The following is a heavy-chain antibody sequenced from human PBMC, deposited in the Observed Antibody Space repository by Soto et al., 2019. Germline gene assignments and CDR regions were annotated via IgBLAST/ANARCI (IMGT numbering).Heavy chain of an antibody. CDR3: ERKSLITIFGVVKYYYGMDV. J-gene: IGHJ6*02. CDR1: GGSFSGYY. Sequence: SETLSLTCAVYGGSFSGYYWSWIRQPPGKGLEWIGEINHSGSTNYNPSLKSRVTISVDTSKNQFSLKLSSVTAADTAVYYCERKSLITIFGVVKYYYGMDVWGQGTTVTVSS. V-gene: IGHV4-34*01. D-gene: IGHD3-3*01. CDR2: INHSGST.